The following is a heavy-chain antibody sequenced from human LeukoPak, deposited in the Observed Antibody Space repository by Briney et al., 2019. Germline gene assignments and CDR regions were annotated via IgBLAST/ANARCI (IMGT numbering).Heavy chain of an antibody. CDR2: INHSGST. V-gene: IGHV4-34*01. D-gene: IGHD1-26*01. CDR3: ARGRPRGRGATANNCFDP. J-gene: IGHJ5*02. CDR1: GGSFSGYY. Sequence: KPSETLSLTCAVYGGSFSGYYWSWIRQPPGEGLEWIGEINHSGSTNYNPSLKSRVTISVDTSKNQFSLKLSSVTAADTAVYYCARGRPRGRGATANNCFDPWGQGTLVTVSS.